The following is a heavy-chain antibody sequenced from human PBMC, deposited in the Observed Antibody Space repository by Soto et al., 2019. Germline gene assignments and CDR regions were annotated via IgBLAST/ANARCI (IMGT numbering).Heavy chain of an antibody. J-gene: IGHJ4*02. D-gene: IGHD4-17*01. V-gene: IGHV1-69*12. Sequence: QVQLVQSGAEVKKPGSSVKVSCKASGGTFSSYAISWVRQAPGQGLEWMGGIFPIFGTANYAQKFQGRVTITADESTSTADMERSSLRSADTAVYYCARDWGDYADPSGLIGYWGQGTLVTVSS. CDR2: IFPIFGTA. CDR3: ARDWGDYADPSGLIGY. CDR1: GGTFSSYA.